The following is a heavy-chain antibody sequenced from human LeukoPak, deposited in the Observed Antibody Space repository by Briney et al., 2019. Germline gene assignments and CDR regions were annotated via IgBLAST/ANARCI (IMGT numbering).Heavy chain of an antibody. V-gene: IGHV4-39*07. CDR2: IYYSGST. Sequence: ASETLSLTCTVSGGSISSSSYYWGWIRQPPGKGLEWIGSIYYSGSTYYNPSLKSRVTISVDTSKNQFSLKLSSVTAADTAVYYCARVGTSGVGYSSGLLPWSLWFDPWGQGTLVTVSS. D-gene: IGHD6-19*01. J-gene: IGHJ5*02. CDR3: ARVGTSGVGYSSGLLPWSLWFDP. CDR1: GGSISSSSYY.